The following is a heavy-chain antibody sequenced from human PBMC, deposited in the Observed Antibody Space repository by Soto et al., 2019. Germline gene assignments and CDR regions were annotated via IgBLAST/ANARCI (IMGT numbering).Heavy chain of an antibody. J-gene: IGHJ4*02. CDR1: GYAFTTYG. CDR2: ISAHNGHT. Sequence: VHLVQSGAEVKKPGASVKVSCKGSGYAFTTYGITWVRQAPGQGLEWMGWISAHNGHTNYAQKLQGRVTVTRDTSTSTAYMELRSLRSDDTAVYYCARGRYGDYWGQGALVTVSS. D-gene: IGHD1-1*01. V-gene: IGHV1-18*01. CDR3: ARGRYGDY.